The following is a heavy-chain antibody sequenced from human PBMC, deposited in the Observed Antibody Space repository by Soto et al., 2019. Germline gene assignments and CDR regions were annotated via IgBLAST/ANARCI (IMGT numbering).Heavy chain of an antibody. V-gene: IGHV3-30-3*01. J-gene: IGHJ4*02. CDR2: ISYDGSNN. D-gene: IGHD5-18*01. Sequence: PGGSLRLSCAASGFTFSTYTMHWVRQAPDKGLEWVAIISYDGSNNYYADSVKGRFTISRDNSKKTLYLQMDSLSTEDMAVYYCARALGYRYAYFDYWGQGTLVPVS. CDR3: ARALGYRYAYFDY. CDR1: GFTFSTYT.